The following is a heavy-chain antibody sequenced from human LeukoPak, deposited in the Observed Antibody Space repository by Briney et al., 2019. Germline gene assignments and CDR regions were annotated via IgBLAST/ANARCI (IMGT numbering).Heavy chain of an antibody. CDR1: GYSISSGYY. Sequence: PSETLSLTCTVSGYSISSGYYWGWIRQPPGKGLEWIGSIYHSGSTYYNPSLKSRVTISVDTSKNQFSLKLSSVTAADTAVYYCARDVEMATIPYFDYWGQGTLVTVSS. J-gene: IGHJ4*02. CDR2: IYHSGST. CDR3: ARDVEMATIPYFDY. V-gene: IGHV4-38-2*02. D-gene: IGHD5-24*01.